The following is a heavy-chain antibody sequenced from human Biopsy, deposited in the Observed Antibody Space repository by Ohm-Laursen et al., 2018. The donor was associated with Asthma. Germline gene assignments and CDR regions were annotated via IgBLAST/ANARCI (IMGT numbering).Heavy chain of an antibody. CDR3: VRDGTDDAFDI. Sequence: SLRLPCSASGFSFSNFAIHWVRQAPGKGLEWVGVISKDASTQDYADSVKGRFTMARDNSKNTLDLQMNSLREEDTAVYYCVRDGTDDAFDIWGQGAVVSVSS. D-gene: IGHD1-1*01. CDR2: ISKDASTQ. V-gene: IGHV3-30*01. CDR1: GFSFSNFA. J-gene: IGHJ3*02.